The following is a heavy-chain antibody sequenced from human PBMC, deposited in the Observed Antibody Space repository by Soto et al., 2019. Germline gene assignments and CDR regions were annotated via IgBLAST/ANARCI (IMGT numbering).Heavy chain of an antibody. CDR3: ERHSIWLLLSDY. V-gene: IGHV4-59*08. CDR2: IHYSGGS. J-gene: IGHJ4*02. Sequence: SETLSLTCSVSGGSISGFYWGWIRQPPGRGLEYIGYIHYSGGSNYNPSLRSRVTMSVDTSKNQFSLKLGSVTAADTAVYFCERHSIWLLLSDYWGQGTLVTVSS. CDR1: GGSISGFY. D-gene: IGHD3-22*01.